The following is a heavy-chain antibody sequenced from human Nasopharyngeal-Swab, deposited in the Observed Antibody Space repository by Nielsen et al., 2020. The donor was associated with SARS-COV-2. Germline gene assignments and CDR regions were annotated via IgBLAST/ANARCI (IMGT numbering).Heavy chain of an antibody. CDR1: GLTISSNG. Sequence: GESLKISCAASGLTISSNGMHWVRQAPGKGLEWVAYIRSSSSKSYYADSVKGRFTISRDNPKNSLYLQMNSLRHEDTAVYYCVRDVAIVGATLDSWGQGTLVTVSS. V-gene: IGHV3-48*02. D-gene: IGHD1-26*01. CDR3: VRDVAIVGATLDS. J-gene: IGHJ4*02. CDR2: IRSSSSKS.